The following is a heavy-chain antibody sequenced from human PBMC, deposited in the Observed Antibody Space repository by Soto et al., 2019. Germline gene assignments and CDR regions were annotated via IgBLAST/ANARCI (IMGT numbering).Heavy chain of an antibody. CDR3: GSSVFGGLVPTPYH. CDR1: GYTFSSYG. CDR2: ISVYNGHT. V-gene: IGHV1-18*01. J-gene: IGHJ5*02. Sequence: VHLMQSGAEVKSPGASVRVSCKASGYTFSSYGVSWVRQAPGQGLEFMGWISVYNGHTNYAQKFQGRVTLTTDTFKGTVIIELGTLRSARPAGYFLGSSVFGGLVPTPYHLGQGTLVTVSA. D-gene: IGHD3-16*01.